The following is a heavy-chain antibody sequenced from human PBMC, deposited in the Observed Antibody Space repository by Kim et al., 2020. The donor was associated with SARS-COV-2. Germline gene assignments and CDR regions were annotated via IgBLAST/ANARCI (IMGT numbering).Heavy chain of an antibody. Sequence: SETLSLTCTVSGYSISSGYYWGWLRQPPGKGLEWIGSIYHSGSTYYNPSLKSRVTISVDTSKNQFSLKLSSVSAADTAVDHCATEGTGDYGDYAG. V-gene: IGHV4-38-2*02. J-gene: IGHJ4*03. D-gene: IGHD4-17*01. CDR1: GYSISSGYY. CDR2: IYHSGST. CDR3: ATEGTGDYGDY.